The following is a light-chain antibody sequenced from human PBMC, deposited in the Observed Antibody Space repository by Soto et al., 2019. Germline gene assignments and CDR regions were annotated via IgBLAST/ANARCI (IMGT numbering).Light chain of an antibody. CDR1: SSDVGRYSY. CDR3: STWGGTGV. V-gene: IGLV2-14*01. J-gene: IGLJ1*01. Sequence: QSALTQPDSVSGSPGQSIAISCTGTSSDVGRYSYVSWYQQHPGKAPKLLIYEVTNRPSGVSNRFSGSKSGNTASLTITGLQDDDEADYYCSTWGGTGVFGTGTKLTVL. CDR2: EVT.